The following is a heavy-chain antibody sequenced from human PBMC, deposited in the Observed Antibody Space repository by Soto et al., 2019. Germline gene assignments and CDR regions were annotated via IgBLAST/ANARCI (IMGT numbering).Heavy chain of an antibody. Sequence: PSETLSLTCNVSGDSVSSDSYYWSWIRQAPGKRLEWIGYIYHTGSTSYNPSLQSRVSMSMDTSKNQFSLRLSSVTAADTAIYYCAREGGVLRLSNWLDPWGQGVLVTVSS. J-gene: IGHJ5*02. CDR1: GDSVSSDSYY. D-gene: IGHD3-3*01. CDR2: IYHTGST. CDR3: AREGGVLRLSNWLDP. V-gene: IGHV4-61*01.